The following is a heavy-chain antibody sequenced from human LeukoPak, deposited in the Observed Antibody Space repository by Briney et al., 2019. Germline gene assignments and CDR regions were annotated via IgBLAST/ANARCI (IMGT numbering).Heavy chain of an antibody. J-gene: IGHJ6*03. D-gene: IGHD1-26*01. CDR3: ARSSSGSGGYYMDV. V-gene: IGHV3-7*01. CDR1: GFTFTNNF. Sequence: PGGSLRLSCAASGFTFTNNFMSWVRQAPGKGLEWVANIKQDGSEKYYVDSVKGRFTISRDNAKNSLYLQMNSLRAEDTAVYYCARSSSGSGGYYMDVWGKGTTVTVSS. CDR2: IKQDGSEK.